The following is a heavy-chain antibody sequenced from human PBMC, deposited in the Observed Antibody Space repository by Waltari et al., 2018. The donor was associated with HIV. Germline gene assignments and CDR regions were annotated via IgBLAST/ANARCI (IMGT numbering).Heavy chain of an antibody. CDR3: AGGGRKWTNPYYRADP. V-gene: IGHV3-23*01. CDR2: ISGEWCTT. CDR1: GFTFSSFA. Sequence: EVQLLESGGGLVQPGGSLSLSCAASGFTFSSFALNWGRQGPGKGVGGVSRISGEWCTTYYPDFCKGLVTLSRETSKVELDLQKNSLRGEDTGIYYCAGGGRKWTNPYYRADPWGQGTLVTVSS. J-gene: IGHJ5*02. D-gene: IGHD1-26*01.